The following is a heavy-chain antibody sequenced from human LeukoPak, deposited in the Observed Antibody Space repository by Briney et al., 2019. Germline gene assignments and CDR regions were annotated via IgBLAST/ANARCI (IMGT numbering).Heavy chain of an antibody. CDR1: GYTFSDYY. CDR2: INPNSGVT. V-gene: IGHV1-2*06. J-gene: IGHJ4*02. CDR3: ARQSEPKGDY. Sequence: ASVKLSCKASGYTFSDYYIHWVPQAPGQGLEWMGRINPNSGVTNYAKNYQGRVTITRDTSISTASMELISLRSDDTAVYYCARQSEPKGDYWAQGTLVTVSS.